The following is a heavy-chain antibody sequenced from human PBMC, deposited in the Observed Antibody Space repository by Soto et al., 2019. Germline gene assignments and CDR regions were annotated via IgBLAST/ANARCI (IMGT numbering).Heavy chain of an antibody. V-gene: IGHV1-3*01. CDR2: INAGNGNT. CDR3: ARGPYDSSGYYYVLFDY. Sequence: QVQLVQTGAEVKKPGASVKVSCKASGYTFTSYAMHWVRQAPGQRLEGMGWINAGNGNTKYSQKFQGRVTITRDTSASTAYMELSSLRSEDTAVYYCARGPYDSSGYYYVLFDYWGQGTLVTVSS. D-gene: IGHD3-22*01. CDR1: GYTFTSYA. J-gene: IGHJ4*02.